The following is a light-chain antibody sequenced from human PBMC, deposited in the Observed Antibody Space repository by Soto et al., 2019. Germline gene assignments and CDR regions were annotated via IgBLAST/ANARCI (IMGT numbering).Light chain of an antibody. CDR2: EVN. V-gene: IGLV2-8*01. CDR1: SSDVGGYNY. CDR3: SSYGGNTLFV. Sequence: QSFLTQPPSASGCPGQSVTISCTGTSSDVGGYNYVSWFQHHPGKAPKLLIHEVNKRPSGVPDRFSGSKSGNTASLTVSGLQAEDEADYYCSSYGGNTLFVFGTGTKVTVL. J-gene: IGLJ1*01.